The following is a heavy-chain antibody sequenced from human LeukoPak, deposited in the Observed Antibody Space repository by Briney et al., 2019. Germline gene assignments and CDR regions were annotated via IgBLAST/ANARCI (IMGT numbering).Heavy chain of an antibody. D-gene: IGHD6-25*01. Sequence: SETLSLTCTVSGGSISSGSYYWSWIRQPAGKGLEWIGRIYTSGSTNYNPSLKSRVTISADTSKNQFSLTLSSVTAADTAVYYCARDSSGDGYSSGYHWGQGTLVTVSS. V-gene: IGHV4-61*02. CDR2: IYTSGST. J-gene: IGHJ5*02. CDR3: ARDSSGDGYSSGYH. CDR1: GGSISSGSYY.